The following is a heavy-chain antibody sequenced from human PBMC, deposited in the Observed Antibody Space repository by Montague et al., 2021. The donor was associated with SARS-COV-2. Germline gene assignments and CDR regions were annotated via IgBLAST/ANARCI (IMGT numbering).Heavy chain of an antibody. Sequence: SETLSLTCTVSGGSISSSSYYWGWIRQPPGKGPEWIGRIYTSGSTNYNPSLKSRVTISVDTSKNQFSLKLSSVTAADTAVYYCAGGCSGGSCYPNPFSTWGQGTLVTVSS. V-gene: IGHV4-39*07. J-gene: IGHJ5*02. CDR1: GGSISSSSYY. CDR2: IYTSGST. CDR3: AGGCSGGSCYPNPFST. D-gene: IGHD2-15*01.